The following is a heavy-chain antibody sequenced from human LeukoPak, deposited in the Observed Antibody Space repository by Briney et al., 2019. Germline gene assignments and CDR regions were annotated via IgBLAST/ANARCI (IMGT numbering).Heavy chain of an antibody. CDR3: ARAGLAATHYYYYVMDV. V-gene: IGHV3-53*05. J-gene: IGHJ6*02. CDR2: IHSGGST. Sequence: GGSLRPSCAASGFTVSSNYMSWVRQAPGNGPEWVSVIHSGGSTYFPDSVKGRFTISRDNSKNTLYLQMNSLRAEDSALYYCARAGLAATHYYYYVMDVWGQGTTVTV. CDR1: GFTVSSNY. D-gene: IGHD2-15*01.